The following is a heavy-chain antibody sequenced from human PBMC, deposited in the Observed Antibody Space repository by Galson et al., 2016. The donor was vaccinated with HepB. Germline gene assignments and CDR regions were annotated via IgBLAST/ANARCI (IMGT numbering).Heavy chain of an antibody. CDR1: GFTFSRYG. CDR2: ILYDGSKK. D-gene: IGHD3-3*01. Sequence: SLRLSCAASGFTFSRYGMHWVRQAPGKGLEWVAVILYDGSKKYYADSVKGRFTISRDNSKDTLYLQMNSLRAEDTAVYYCARDSFTIFGVTPNWFDPWGQGTTVTVSS. J-gene: IGHJ5*01. CDR3: ARDSFTIFGVTPNWFDP. V-gene: IGHV3-33*01.